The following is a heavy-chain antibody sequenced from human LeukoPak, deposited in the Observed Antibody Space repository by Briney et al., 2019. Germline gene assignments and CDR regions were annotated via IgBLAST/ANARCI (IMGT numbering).Heavy chain of an antibody. V-gene: IGHV3-33*01. Sequence: PGRSLRLSCAASGFTFSSYGMHWVRQAPGKGLEWVAAIWYDGSNKYYADSVKGRFTISRDNSKNTLYLQMNSLRAEDTAVYYCAREPPNCSGGSCYTFDYWGQGTLVTVSS. CDR3: AREPPNCSGGSCYTFDY. D-gene: IGHD2-15*01. CDR2: IWYDGSNK. J-gene: IGHJ4*02. CDR1: GFTFSSYG.